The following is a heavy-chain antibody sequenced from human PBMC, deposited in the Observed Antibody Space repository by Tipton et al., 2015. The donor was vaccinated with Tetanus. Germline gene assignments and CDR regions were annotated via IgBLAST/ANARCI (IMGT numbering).Heavy chain of an antibody. CDR3: ARSIAAASVWPFDY. Sequence: LRLSCAVYGGAFSGHYWTWIRQAPGKGLEWIGEIHPSGSTNYNASLRGRVTMSVDLTRKHVFLRMTSVTAADTAVYYCARSIAAASVWPFDYWGQGTQVTVS. V-gene: IGHV4-34*01. CDR2: IHPSGST. D-gene: IGHD2-2*01. CDR1: GGAFSGHY. J-gene: IGHJ4*02.